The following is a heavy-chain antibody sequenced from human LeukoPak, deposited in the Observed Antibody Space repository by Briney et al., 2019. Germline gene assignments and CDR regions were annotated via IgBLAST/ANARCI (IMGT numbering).Heavy chain of an antibody. D-gene: IGHD3-3*01. CDR1: GYTFTGYY. V-gene: IGHV1-2*02. CDR3: ARPNYDFWSGYPNWFDP. Sequence: ASVKVSCKASGYTFTGYYMHWVRQAPGQGLEWMGWINPNSGGTNYALKFQGRVTMTRDTSISTAYMELSRLRSDDTAVYYCARPNYDFWSGYPNWFDPWGQGTLVTVSS. J-gene: IGHJ5*02. CDR2: INPNSGGT.